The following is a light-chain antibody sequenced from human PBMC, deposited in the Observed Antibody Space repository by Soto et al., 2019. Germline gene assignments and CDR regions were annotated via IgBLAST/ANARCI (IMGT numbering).Light chain of an antibody. CDR1: TSDVGGYNY. CDR2: KVS. V-gene: IGLV2-14*01. Sequence: QSALTQPASVSGSPGQSITISCTGTTSDVGGYNYVSWYQQHPGKVPKLLIHKVSNRPSGVSNRFSGSKSGNTASLTISGLQAEDEADYYCLSKTSSISYVFGTGTKVTVL. J-gene: IGLJ1*01. CDR3: LSKTSSISYV.